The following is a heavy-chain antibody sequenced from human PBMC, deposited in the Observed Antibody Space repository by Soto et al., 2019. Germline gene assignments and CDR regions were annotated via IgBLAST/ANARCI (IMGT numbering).Heavy chain of an antibody. V-gene: IGHV1-18*01. Sequence: QVQMMQSGGEVKKPGASVKVSCKASGYTFTTYGISWVRQAPGQGLEWLGWISAYYGSTSYAQKVQGRVTMTRDTSTGTAYIELRSLRSDDTDVYYRVRESEETSTIMLVYSGQGTLVTVSS. D-gene: IGHD3-16*01. CDR2: ISAYYGST. J-gene: IGHJ4*02. CDR1: GYTFTTYG. CDR3: VRESEETSTIMLVY.